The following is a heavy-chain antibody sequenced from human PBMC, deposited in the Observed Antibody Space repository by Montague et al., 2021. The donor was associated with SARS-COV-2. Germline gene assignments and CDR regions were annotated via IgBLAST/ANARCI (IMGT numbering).Heavy chain of an antibody. CDR1: GSSINTYY. J-gene: IGHJ3*02. Sequence: SETLSLTCTVSGSSINTYYWSWIRQPPGKGLEWIGYIYYSGSTNYNPSLKSRVTISVDTSKNRFSLRLSSVTAADTAVYYCARVTTKRTRYGSGSYRGFDAFDIWGQGTMVTVSS. V-gene: IGHV4-59*08. CDR3: ARVTTKRTRYGSGSYRGFDAFDI. CDR2: IYYSGST. D-gene: IGHD3-10*01.